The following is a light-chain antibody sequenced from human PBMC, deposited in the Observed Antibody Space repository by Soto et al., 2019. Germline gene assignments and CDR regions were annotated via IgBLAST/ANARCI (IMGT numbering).Light chain of an antibody. CDR3: QQSYGTPRT. CDR1: QSISSY. Sequence: DIQMTQSPSSLSASVGDRVTITCRTSQSISSYLNWYQQKPGKAPKLLIYAASSLQSGAPSRFSGSGSGTDFTLTISSLQPEDFATYYCQQSYGTPRTFGQGTKLEIK. V-gene: IGKV1-39*01. J-gene: IGKJ2*01. CDR2: AAS.